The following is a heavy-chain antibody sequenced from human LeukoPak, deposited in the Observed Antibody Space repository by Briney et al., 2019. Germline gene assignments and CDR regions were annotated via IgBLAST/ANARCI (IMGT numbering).Heavy chain of an antibody. CDR3: AAGWYSGSTEY. CDR2: ISGSGGTT. Sequence: GGSLRLSCAASGFTLSSYAMSWVRQAPGKGLEWVSGISGSGGTTYYADSVKGRFTIPRDNSKNTLYLQMNSLRAEDTAVYFCAAGWYSGSTEYWGQGTPVTVSS. J-gene: IGHJ4*02. CDR1: GFTLSSYA. D-gene: IGHD1-26*01. V-gene: IGHV3-23*01.